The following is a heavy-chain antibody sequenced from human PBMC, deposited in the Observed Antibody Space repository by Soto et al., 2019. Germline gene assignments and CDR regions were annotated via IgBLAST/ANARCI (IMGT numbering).Heavy chain of an antibody. Sequence: PSETLSLTCTVSGVSISSGGYYWSWIRQHPGKGLEWIGYIYYSGSTYYNPSLKSRVTISVDTSKNQFSLKLSSVTAADTAVYYCASVSPVRTAFDYWGQGTLVTVSS. CDR2: IYYSGST. V-gene: IGHV4-31*03. D-gene: IGHD2-8*01. CDR3: ASVSPVRTAFDY. CDR1: GVSISSGGYY. J-gene: IGHJ4*02.